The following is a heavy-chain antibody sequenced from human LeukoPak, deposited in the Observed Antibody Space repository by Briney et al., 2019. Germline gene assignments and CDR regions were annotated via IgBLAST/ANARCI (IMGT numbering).Heavy chain of an antibody. J-gene: IGHJ4*02. V-gene: IGHV3-23*01. CDR2: ISGSGGST. CDR3: AKDLIQYSSSSGADY. CDR1: GFTFSSYA. D-gene: IGHD6-6*01. Sequence: GGSLRLSCAASGFTFSSYAMSWVRQAPGKGLEWVSAISGSGGSTYYADSVKGRFTISRDNSKNTLYLQMNSLRAEDTAVYYCAKDLIQYSSSSGADYWGQGTLVTVSS.